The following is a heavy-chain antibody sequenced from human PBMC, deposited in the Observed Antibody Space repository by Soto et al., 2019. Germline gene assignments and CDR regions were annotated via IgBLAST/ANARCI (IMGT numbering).Heavy chain of an antibody. D-gene: IGHD2-21*01. CDR3: ATATFRNAFDI. V-gene: IGHV1-24*01. CDR1: GYTLPDVS. CDR2: FDPEDGET. Sequence: ASVKVSCKVSGYTLPDVSVHLVRQAPGKGLEWMGGFDPEDGETIYAQKFQGRVTMTEDTSTDTAYMELSSLRSEDTAVYYCATATFRNAFDIWGQGTMVTVSS. J-gene: IGHJ3*02.